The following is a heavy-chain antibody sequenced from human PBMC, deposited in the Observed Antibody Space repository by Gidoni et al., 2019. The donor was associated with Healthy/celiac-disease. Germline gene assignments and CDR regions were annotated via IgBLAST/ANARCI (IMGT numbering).Heavy chain of an antibody. J-gene: IGHJ6*02. CDR3: AKDRSVVVPAATYYYYYGMDV. V-gene: IGHV3-23*01. Sequence: EVKLLESGGGLVQPGGSLRLSCAASGFTFSSYAMSWSRQAPGKGLEWVSAISGSGGSTYYADSVKGRFTISRDNSKNTLYLQMNSLRAEDTAVYYCAKDRSVVVPAATYYYYYGMDVWGQGTTVTVSS. D-gene: IGHD2-2*01. CDR2: ISGSGGST. CDR1: GFTFSSYA.